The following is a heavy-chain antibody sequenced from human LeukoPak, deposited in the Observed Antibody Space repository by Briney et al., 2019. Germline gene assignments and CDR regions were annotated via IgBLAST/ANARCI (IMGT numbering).Heavy chain of an antibody. CDR2: ISYDGSNK. J-gene: IGHJ4*02. Sequence: GGSLRLSCAASGFTFSSYAMHWVRQAPGKGLEWVAVISYDGSNKYYADSVKGRFTISRDNSKNTLYLQMNSLRAEDTAVYYCAKDKSSSWDLYFDYWGQGTLVTVSS. CDR3: AKDKSSSWDLYFDY. D-gene: IGHD6-13*01. CDR1: GFTFSSYA. V-gene: IGHV3-30-3*01.